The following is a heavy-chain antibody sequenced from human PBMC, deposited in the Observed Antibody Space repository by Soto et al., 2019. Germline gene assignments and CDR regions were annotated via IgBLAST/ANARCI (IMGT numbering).Heavy chain of an antibody. D-gene: IGHD3-3*01. CDR3: ASFYITIFGVVTSNWFDP. J-gene: IGHJ5*02. Sequence: QVQLVQSGAEVQKPGSSVKVSCKASGGTFSSYAISWVRQAPGQGLEWMGGIIPIFGTANYAQKFQGRVTITADESTSTAYMELSSLRSEDTAVYYCASFYITIFGVVTSNWFDPWGQGTLVTVSS. V-gene: IGHV1-69*01. CDR2: IIPIFGTA. CDR1: GGTFSSYA.